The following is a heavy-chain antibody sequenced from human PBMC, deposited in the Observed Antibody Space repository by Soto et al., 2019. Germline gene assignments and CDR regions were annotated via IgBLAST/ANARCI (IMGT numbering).Heavy chain of an antibody. CDR1: GGTFSTYT. D-gene: IGHD5-18*01. J-gene: IGHJ4*02. CDR2: ITPILRET. V-gene: IGHV1-69*06. Sequence: QVHLVQSGTEVRRPGSSVTVSCKVSGGTFSTYTISWVRQAPGQGLQWMGGITPILRETTYAQNFQGRVSVHAEISATAAYMELSDLTSEDTAVYFCGRVPRYSFPTSDSLDQWGQGTRVTVSS. CDR3: GRVPRYSFPTSDSLDQ.